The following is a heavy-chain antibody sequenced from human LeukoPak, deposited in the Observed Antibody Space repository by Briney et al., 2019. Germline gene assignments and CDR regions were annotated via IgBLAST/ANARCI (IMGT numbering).Heavy chain of an antibody. CDR2: IYTSGST. CDR3: ARLAPTVQDFDY. Sequence: PSETLSLTCTVSGGSISSGTYYWSWIRQPAGKGLEWIGRIYTSGSTNYNPSLKSRVTISVDRSKNQFSLKLSSVTAADTAVYYCARLAPTVQDFDYWGQGTLVTVSS. V-gene: IGHV4-61*02. D-gene: IGHD1-1*01. CDR1: GGSISSGTYY. J-gene: IGHJ4*02.